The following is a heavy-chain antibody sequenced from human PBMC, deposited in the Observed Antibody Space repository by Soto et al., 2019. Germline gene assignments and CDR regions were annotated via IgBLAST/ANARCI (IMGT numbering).Heavy chain of an antibody. CDR1: GGSISSYY. J-gene: IGHJ5*02. V-gene: IGHV4-59*01. CDR3: AWQQLVPGWFDP. Sequence: SETLSLTCTVSGGSISSYYWSWIRQPPGKGLEWIGYIYYSGSTNYNPSLKSRVTISVDTSKNQFFLKLRSVTAADTAIYYCAWQQLVPGWFDPWGQGTLVTVSS. CDR2: IYYSGST. D-gene: IGHD6-13*01.